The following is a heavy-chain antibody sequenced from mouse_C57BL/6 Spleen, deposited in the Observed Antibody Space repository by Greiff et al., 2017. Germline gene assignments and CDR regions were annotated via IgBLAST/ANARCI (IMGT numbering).Heavy chain of an antibody. Sequence: QVQLQQSGAELARPGASVKLSCKASGYTFTSYGISWVKQRTGQGLEWIGEIYPRSGNTYYNEKFKGKATLTADKSSSTAYMELRSLTSEDSAVYFCARREDSSEGFDYWGQGTTLTVSS. CDR2: IYPRSGNT. CDR3: ARREDSSEGFDY. J-gene: IGHJ2*01. V-gene: IGHV1-81*01. D-gene: IGHD3-2*02. CDR1: GYTFTSYG.